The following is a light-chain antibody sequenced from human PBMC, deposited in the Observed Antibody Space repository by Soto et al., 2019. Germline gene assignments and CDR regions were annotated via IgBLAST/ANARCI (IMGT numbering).Light chain of an antibody. CDR2: DAS. V-gene: IGKV1-5*01. CDR1: QSISSW. J-gene: IGKJ1*01. CDR3: QQYNYFWA. Sequence: DIQMTQSPSTLSASVGDRVTITCRASQSISSWLAWYQQKPGKAPKLLIYDASNLESGAPSRFSGGGSGTEFSLTISSLQPDDFATYYRQQYNYFWAFGQGTKVDI.